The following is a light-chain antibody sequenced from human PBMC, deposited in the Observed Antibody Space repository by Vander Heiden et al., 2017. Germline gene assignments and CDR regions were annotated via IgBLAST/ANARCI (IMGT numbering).Light chain of an antibody. CDR3: QAWDSFVV. Sequence: SYELTQPPSVSVSPGQTASITCSGDKLGDKYAYWYQQKPGQSPALVIYQDSKRPSGIPERFSGSNSGNTATLTISGTHTMDEADYYCQAWDSFVVFGGGTKLTVL. J-gene: IGLJ2*01. CDR2: QDS. CDR1: KLGDKY. V-gene: IGLV3-1*01.